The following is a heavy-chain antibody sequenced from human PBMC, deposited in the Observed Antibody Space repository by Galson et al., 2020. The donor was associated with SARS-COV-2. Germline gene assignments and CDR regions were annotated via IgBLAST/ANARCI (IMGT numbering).Heavy chain of an antibody. CDR3: AREENFFLVGTATRMCYFGD. CDR2: INSSGST. J-gene: IGHJ4*02. V-gene: IGHV4-34*01. D-gene: IGHD2-21*02. Sequence: SETLSLTCAVYGGSFSGYYWSWIRQPPGKGLEWIGEINSSGSTNYNPSLKSRVTISVDTSKNHFSLKLSSVTAADTAVYYCAREENFFLVGTATRMCYFGDGGRGTLATVSS. CDR1: GGSFSGYY.